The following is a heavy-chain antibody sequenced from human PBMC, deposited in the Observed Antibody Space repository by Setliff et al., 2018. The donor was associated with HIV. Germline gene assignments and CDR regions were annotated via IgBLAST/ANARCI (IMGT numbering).Heavy chain of an antibody. D-gene: IGHD1-1*01. Sequence: GGSLRLSCAASGFTFSSYRIHWVRQAPGKGLECVAVISDDGSTKHYGDSVKGRFTISRDNSKNTLYLGVSSLRAEDTAVYYCAKSGVRPHPSHDYYYYGMDVWGQGTTVTVSS. V-gene: IGHV3-30*18. J-gene: IGHJ6*02. CDR1: GFTFSSYR. CDR2: ISDDGSTK. CDR3: AKSGVRPHPSHDYYYYGMDV.